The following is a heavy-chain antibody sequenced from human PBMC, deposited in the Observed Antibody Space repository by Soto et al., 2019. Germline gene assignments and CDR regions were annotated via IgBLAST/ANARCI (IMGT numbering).Heavy chain of an antibody. V-gene: IGHV3-23*01. D-gene: IGHD3-10*01. J-gene: IGHJ4*02. CDR1: GFTFSNYA. Sequence: GGSLRLSCAASGFTFSNYALSWVRQAPGKGLEWVSTIGGSGGSTYYAESVKGRFTISRDNSKNTLYLQMNSLRVEDTAVYHCAKEGHYYGSGSYYAYDYWGQGTLVTVSS. CDR2: IGGSGGST. CDR3: AKEGHYYGSGSYYAYDY.